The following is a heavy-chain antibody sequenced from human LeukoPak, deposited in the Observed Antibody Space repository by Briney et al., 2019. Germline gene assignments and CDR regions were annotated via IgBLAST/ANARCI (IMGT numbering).Heavy chain of an antibody. Sequence: PSETLSLTCAVYGGSFSGYYWGWIRQPPGKGLEWIGSIYYSGSTYYNPSLKSRVTISVDTSKNQFSLKLSSVTAADTAVYYCARKSEGSSSWYQNWFDPWGQGTLVTVSS. CDR2: IYYSGST. CDR1: GGSFSGYY. CDR3: ARKSEGSSSWYQNWFDP. V-gene: IGHV4-39*01. D-gene: IGHD6-13*01. J-gene: IGHJ5*02.